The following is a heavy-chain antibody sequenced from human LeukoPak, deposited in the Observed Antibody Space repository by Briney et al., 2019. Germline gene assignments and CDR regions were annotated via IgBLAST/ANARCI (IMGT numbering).Heavy chain of an antibody. V-gene: IGHV5-51*01. CDR3: ARGRRRGILTGYYSGMPFDY. Sequence: GESLKISCKGSGYSFTSYWIGWVRQMPGKGLEWMGIIYPGDSDTRYSPSFQGQVTISADKSISTAYLQWSSLRASDTAMYYCARGRRRGILTGYYSGMPFDYWGQGTLVTVSS. CDR2: IYPGDSDT. J-gene: IGHJ4*02. D-gene: IGHD3-9*01. CDR1: GYSFTSYW.